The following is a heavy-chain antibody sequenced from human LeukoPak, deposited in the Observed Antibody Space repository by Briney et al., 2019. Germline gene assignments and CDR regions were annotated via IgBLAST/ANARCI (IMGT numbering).Heavy chain of an antibody. Sequence: GASVKVSCKSSGGTFSSYAISWVRQAPGQGLEWMGRIIPILGIANYAQKFQGRVTITADKSTSTAYMELSSLRSEDTAVYYCSSSYYGWGSRAINYYYYGMDVWGQGTTVTVSS. D-gene: IGHD3-10*01. J-gene: IGHJ6*02. V-gene: IGHV1-69*04. CDR3: SSSYYGWGSRAINYYYYGMDV. CDR2: IIPILGIA. CDR1: GGTFSSYA.